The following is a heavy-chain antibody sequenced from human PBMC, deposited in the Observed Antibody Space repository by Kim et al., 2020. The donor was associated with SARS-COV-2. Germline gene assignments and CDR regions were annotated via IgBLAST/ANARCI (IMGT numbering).Heavy chain of an antibody. D-gene: IGHD3-3*01. CDR2: INAGDGNT. V-gene: IGHV1-3*01. J-gene: IGHJ6*02. CDR1: GYTFTSYA. Sequence: ASVKVSCKASGYTFTSYAMNWVRQAPGQRLEWMGWINAGDGNTKYSQKLQGRVTITRDTSASTAYMELSSLRSEDTAVYYCARDMPRHFDFWSGYSYYYYYGMDVWGQGTTVTVSS. CDR3: ARDMPRHFDFWSGYSYYYYYGMDV.